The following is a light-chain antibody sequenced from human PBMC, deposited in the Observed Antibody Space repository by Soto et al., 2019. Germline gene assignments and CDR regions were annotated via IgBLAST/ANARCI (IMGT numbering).Light chain of an antibody. CDR3: QQYNNWPPLT. V-gene: IGKV3-20*01. CDR1: QSVSSSY. J-gene: IGKJ4*01. CDR2: GAF. Sequence: EIVLTQSPGTLSLSPGERATLSCRASQSVSSSYLAWYQQKAGQAPRLLIYGAFTRATGIPDRFSGSGSGTDFTLTISSLQSEDFAVYYCQQYNNWPPLTFGGGTKVEIK.